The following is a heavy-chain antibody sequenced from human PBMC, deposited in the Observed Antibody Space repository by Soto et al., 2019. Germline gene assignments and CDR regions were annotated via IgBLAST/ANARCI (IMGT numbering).Heavy chain of an antibody. Sequence: EVQLVESGGGLVQPGGSLRLSCVASGFALSNYWINWVRQAPGKGLEWVANIKQDGSEKNYVDSVKGRFSISRDNASNSLYLLMNSLRAEDTAAYYCARETSTWGGGGQVALVTVSS. CDR3: ARETSTWGG. CDR1: GFALSNYW. CDR2: IKQDGSEK. V-gene: IGHV3-7*05. D-gene: IGHD2-21*01. J-gene: IGHJ4*02.